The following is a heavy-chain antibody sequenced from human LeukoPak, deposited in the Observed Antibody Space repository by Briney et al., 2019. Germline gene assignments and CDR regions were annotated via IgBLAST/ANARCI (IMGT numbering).Heavy chain of an antibody. Sequence: SETLSLTCTVSGGSIISGGYYWSWIRQRPGKGLEYIGYIYYSGSTNYNPSLKGRVTISVDTSKNQFSLKLSSVTAADTAVYYCARGTMMVGPWGQGTLVTVSS. V-gene: IGHV4-61*08. CDR2: IYYSGST. CDR1: GGSIISGGYY. CDR3: ARGTMMVGP. D-gene: IGHD3-22*01. J-gene: IGHJ5*02.